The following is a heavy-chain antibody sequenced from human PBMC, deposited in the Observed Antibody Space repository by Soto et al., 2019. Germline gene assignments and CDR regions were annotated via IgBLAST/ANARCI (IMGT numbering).Heavy chain of an antibody. D-gene: IGHD3-22*01. CDR1: GGSFSAYY. CDR3: ARTDRAIFYGMDD. J-gene: IGHJ6*02. V-gene: IGHV4-34*01. Sequence: SETLSLTCAVYGGSFSAYYWSWIRQPPGKGLEWIGEIDHSGSTNYNPSLESRVTISVDTSKNQFSLTVSSVTAAATAVYHCARTDRAIFYGMDDWGQGTTVTVSS. CDR2: IDHSGST.